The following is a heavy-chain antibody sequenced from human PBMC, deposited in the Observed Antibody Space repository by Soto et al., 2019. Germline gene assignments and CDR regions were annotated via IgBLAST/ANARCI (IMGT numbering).Heavy chain of an antibody. V-gene: IGHV4-31*03. CDR3: ARALYSSGWYSWFDP. CDR1: GGSISSGGYY. J-gene: IGHJ5*02. Sequence: SETLSLTCTVSGGSISSGGYYWSWVRQHPGKALEWIGYIYYSGSTYYSPSLKSRVTISVDTSKNQFSLRLSSVTAADTAVYYCARALYSSGWYSWFDPWGQETLVTVSS. D-gene: IGHD6-19*01. CDR2: IYYSGST.